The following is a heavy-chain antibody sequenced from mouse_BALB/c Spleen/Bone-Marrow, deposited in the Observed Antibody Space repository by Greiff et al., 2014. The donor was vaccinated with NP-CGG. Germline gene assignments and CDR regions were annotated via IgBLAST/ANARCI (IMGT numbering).Heavy chain of an antibody. CDR2: MSYSDST. CDR3: AGSRIRAKPAWFAY. Sequence: EVKLQESGPSLVKPSQTLSLTCSVTGDSITSGYWNWIRKFPGNKLEYMGYMSYSDSTYYNPSLKRRISITRDTSKNQYYLQLNSGTTEDTATYYWAGSRIRAKPAWFAYWGQGTLVTVSA. V-gene: IGHV3-8*02. CDR1: GDSITSGY. J-gene: IGHJ3*01.